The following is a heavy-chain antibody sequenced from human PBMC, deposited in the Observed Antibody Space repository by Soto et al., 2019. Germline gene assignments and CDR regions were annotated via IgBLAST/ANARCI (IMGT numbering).Heavy chain of an antibody. J-gene: IGHJ3*02. V-gene: IGHV4-4*02. Sequence: SETLSLTCAVSGGSISSSNWWSWVRQPPGKGLEWIGEIYHSGSTNYHPSLKSRVTISVDKSKNQFSLKLSSVTAADTAVYYCARAPDAGYSSSWYGGDAFDIWGQGTMVTVSS. CDR3: ARAPDAGYSSSWYGGDAFDI. CDR2: IYHSGST. CDR1: GGSISSSNW. D-gene: IGHD6-13*01.